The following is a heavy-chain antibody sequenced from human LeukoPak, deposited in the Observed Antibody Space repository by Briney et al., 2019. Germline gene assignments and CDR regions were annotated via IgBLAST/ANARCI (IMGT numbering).Heavy chain of an antibody. Sequence: SQTLSLTCAISGDSVSSNSAAWNWVRQSRSRGLEWLGRTYYRSKWYNDYAVSVKSRITINPDTSKNQFSLQLNSVTPEDTAVYYCAKQLWFPYYMDVWGKGTMVTVSS. V-gene: IGHV6-1*01. CDR1: GDSVSSNSAA. D-gene: IGHD5-18*01. J-gene: IGHJ6*03. CDR3: AKQLWFPYYMDV. CDR2: TYYRSKWYN.